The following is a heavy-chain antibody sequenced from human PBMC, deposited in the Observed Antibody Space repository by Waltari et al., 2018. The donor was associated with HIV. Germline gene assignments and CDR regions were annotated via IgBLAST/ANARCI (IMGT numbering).Heavy chain of an antibody. CDR2: INVGSMFS. J-gene: IGHJ4*02. CDR1: GINSNT. V-gene: IGHV1-3*01. Sequence: QVQLVQSGAEVKKPGASVKVSCRASGINSNTIHWVRQAPGQGLEWLGCINVGSMFSRDSQVFQDRLTFIRDTSETTIFMELRSLKSEDTALYFCAGGSDWLVNVLEIWGQGTLVTVSS. D-gene: IGHD3-9*01. CDR3: AGGSDWLVNVLEI.